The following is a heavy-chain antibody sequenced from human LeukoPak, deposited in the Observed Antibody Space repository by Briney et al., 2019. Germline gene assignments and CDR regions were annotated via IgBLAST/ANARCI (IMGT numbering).Heavy chain of an antibody. CDR1: GYTFTSYG. D-gene: IGHD1-26*01. Sequence: GESLKISCKASGYTFTSYGISWVRQAPGQGLEWMGWISAYNGNTNYAQKLQGRVTMTTDTSTSTAYMELRSLRSDDTAVYYCARKWELLSFDYWGQGTLVTVSS. V-gene: IGHV1-18*01. CDR3: ARKWELLSFDY. J-gene: IGHJ4*02. CDR2: ISAYNGNT.